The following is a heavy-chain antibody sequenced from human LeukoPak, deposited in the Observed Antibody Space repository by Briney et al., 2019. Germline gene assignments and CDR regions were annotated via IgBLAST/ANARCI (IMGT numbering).Heavy chain of an antibody. D-gene: IGHD6-19*01. Sequence: GRSLRLSCAASGFTFSSYAMHWVRQAPGKGLEWVAVISYDGSNKYYADSVKGRFTISRDNSKNTLYLQMNSLRAEDTAVYYCATTDRYSSGWNLDYWGQGTLVTVSS. CDR1: GFTFSSYA. J-gene: IGHJ4*02. CDR2: ISYDGSNK. V-gene: IGHV3-30-3*01. CDR3: ATTDRYSSGWNLDY.